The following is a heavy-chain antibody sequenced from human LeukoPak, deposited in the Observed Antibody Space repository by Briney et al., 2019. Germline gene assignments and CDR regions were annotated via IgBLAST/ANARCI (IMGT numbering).Heavy chain of an antibody. V-gene: IGHV1-69*06. D-gene: IGHD6-13*01. CDR3: ARASLKQIHLNWFDP. Sequence: SVKVSCKASGGTFSSYAISWVRQAPGQGLEWMGGIIPIFGTANYAQKFHGRVTITADKSTSTAYMELSSLRSEDTAVYYCARASLKQIHLNWFDPWGQGTLVTVSS. J-gene: IGHJ5*02. CDR1: GGTFSSYA. CDR2: IIPIFGTA.